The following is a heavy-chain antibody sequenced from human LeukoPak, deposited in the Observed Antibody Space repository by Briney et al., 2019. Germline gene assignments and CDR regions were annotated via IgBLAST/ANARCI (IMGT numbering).Heavy chain of an antibody. Sequence: PGGSLRLSCAASGFTFSSYSMNWVRQAPGKGLEWVSSISSRSSYIYYADSVKGRFTISRDNAKNSLYLQMNSLRAEDTAVYYCARMPMGYYDSSGYPRGFYMDVWGKGTTVTISS. V-gene: IGHV3-21*01. D-gene: IGHD3-22*01. J-gene: IGHJ6*03. CDR2: ISSRSSYI. CDR1: GFTFSSYS. CDR3: ARMPMGYYDSSGYPRGFYMDV.